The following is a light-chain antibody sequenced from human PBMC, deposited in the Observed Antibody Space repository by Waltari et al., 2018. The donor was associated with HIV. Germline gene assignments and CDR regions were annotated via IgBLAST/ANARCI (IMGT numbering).Light chain of an antibody. CDR1: SPNIRAEYD. CDR2: GNS. CDR3: HSYDSRLSAWV. Sequence: QSVVTQPPSVSGAPGQRVTISCSGSSPNIRAEYDVPWYQQFPGTAPKLLLYGNSVRPSGVPDRFSGSKSGTSASLAITGLQAEDEADYYCHSYDSRLSAWVFGGGTKLTVL. V-gene: IGLV1-40*01. J-gene: IGLJ3*02.